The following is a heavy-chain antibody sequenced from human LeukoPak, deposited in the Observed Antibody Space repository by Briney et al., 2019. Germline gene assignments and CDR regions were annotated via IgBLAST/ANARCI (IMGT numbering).Heavy chain of an antibody. V-gene: IGHV4-34*01. Sequence: PSETLSLTCAVYGGSFSGYYWSWIRQPPGKGLEWIGEINHSGSTNYDPSLKSRVTISVGTSKNQFSLKLSSVTAADTAVYYCARAWYSSSWYFDYWGHGTLVTVSS. CDR3: ARAWYSSSWYFDY. CDR2: INHSGST. D-gene: IGHD6-13*01. J-gene: IGHJ4*01. CDR1: GGSFSGYY.